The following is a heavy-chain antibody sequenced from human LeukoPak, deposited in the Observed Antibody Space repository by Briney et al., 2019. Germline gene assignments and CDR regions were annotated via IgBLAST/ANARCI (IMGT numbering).Heavy chain of an antibody. CDR3: ARGSADTAMVTIDY. V-gene: IGHV4-59*01. D-gene: IGHD5-18*01. CDR2: IYYGGST. CDR1: GGSISSYY. Sequence: KPSETLSLTCTVSGGSISSYYWSWIRQPPGKGLEWIGYIYYGGSTNYNPSLKSRVTISVDTSKNQFSLKLSSVTAADTAVYYCARGSADTAMVTIDYWGQGTLVTVSS. J-gene: IGHJ4*02.